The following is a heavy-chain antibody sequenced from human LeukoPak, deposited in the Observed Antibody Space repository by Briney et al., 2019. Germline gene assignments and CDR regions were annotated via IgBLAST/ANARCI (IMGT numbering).Heavy chain of an antibody. Sequence: AASVKVSCKVSGYTVTEISLHWVRQSPGKGLEWMGGLDGENDQKVYAQQFQDRVTMSEDTSTDTAYMELSNLQSEDTAVYFCADFYTTSGFFYWGQGTLVTVSS. V-gene: IGHV1-24*01. CDR1: GYTVTEIS. CDR2: LDGENDQK. D-gene: IGHD3-3*01. J-gene: IGHJ4*02. CDR3: ADFYTTSGFFY.